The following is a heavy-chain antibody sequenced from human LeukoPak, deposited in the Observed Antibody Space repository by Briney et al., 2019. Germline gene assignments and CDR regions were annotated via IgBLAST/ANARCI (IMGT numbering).Heavy chain of an antibody. Sequence: GESRKISCKGSGYSFTSYWIGWVRQVPGKGQEWMGIIYPGDSDTRYSPSFQGQVTISADKSISTAYLQWSSLKASDTAMYYCARLPYSGHDYSDYWGQGTLVTVSS. CDR2: IYPGDSDT. J-gene: IGHJ4*02. CDR3: ARLPYSGHDYSDY. CDR1: GYSFTSYW. V-gene: IGHV5-51*01. D-gene: IGHD5-12*01.